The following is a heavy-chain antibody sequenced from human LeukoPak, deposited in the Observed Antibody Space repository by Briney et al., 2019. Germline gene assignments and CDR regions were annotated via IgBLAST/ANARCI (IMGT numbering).Heavy chain of an antibody. V-gene: IGHV5-51*01. CDR3: ARLDILTGYYNYGDFQH. D-gene: IGHD3-9*01. Sequence: GESLKISCKGSGYSFTSYWIGWVRQMPGKGLEWMGIIYPGDSDTRYSPSFQGQVTISADKSISTAYLQWSSLKASDTAMYYCARLDILTGYYNYGDFQHWGQDTLVTVSS. CDR2: IYPGDSDT. J-gene: IGHJ1*01. CDR1: GYSFTSYW.